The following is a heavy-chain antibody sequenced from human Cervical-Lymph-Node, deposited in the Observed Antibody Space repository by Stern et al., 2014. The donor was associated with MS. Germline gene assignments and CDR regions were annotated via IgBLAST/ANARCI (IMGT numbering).Heavy chain of an antibody. J-gene: IGHJ4*02. CDR2: MNPNSGNT. D-gene: IGHD3-16*01. CDR1: GYTFTSYD. V-gene: IGHV1-8*01. Sequence: VHLVESGAEVKKPGASVKVSCKASGYTFTSYDINWVRQATGQGLEWMGWMNPNSGNTGYAQKFQGRVTMTRNTSISTAYMELSSLRSEDTAVYYCARVLNFGGATGYWGQGTLVTVSS. CDR3: ARVLNFGGATGY.